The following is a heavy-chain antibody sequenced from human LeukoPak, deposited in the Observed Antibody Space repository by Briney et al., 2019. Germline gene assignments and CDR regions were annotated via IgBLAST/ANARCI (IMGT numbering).Heavy chain of an antibody. J-gene: IGHJ5*02. V-gene: IGHV3-23*01. CDR3: AKNLAVDGAYFDP. D-gene: IGHD6-19*01. CDR2: ISDSGDST. Sequence: GGSLRLSCAASGFTFSSYAMSWVSQAPGKWLEWVSAISDSGDSTYYADSVKGRFTISRDNSKNTLFLQMNRLRADDTAVYYCAKNLAVDGAYFDPWGQGTLVTASS. CDR1: GFTFSSYA.